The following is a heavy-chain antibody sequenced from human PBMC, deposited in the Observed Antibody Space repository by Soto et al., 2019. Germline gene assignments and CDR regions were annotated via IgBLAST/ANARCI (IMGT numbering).Heavy chain of an antibody. Sequence: PGGSLRLSCAASGFTFSSYAMSWVRQAPGKGLEWVSAISGSGGSTYYADSVKGRFTISRDNSKNTLYLQMNSLRAEDTAVYYCAKSDWSGDPLPFPIDAFDIWGQGTMVTVSS. CDR3: AKSDWSGDPLPFPIDAFDI. CDR1: GFTFSSYA. D-gene: IGHD3-9*01. V-gene: IGHV3-23*01. J-gene: IGHJ3*02. CDR2: ISGSGGST.